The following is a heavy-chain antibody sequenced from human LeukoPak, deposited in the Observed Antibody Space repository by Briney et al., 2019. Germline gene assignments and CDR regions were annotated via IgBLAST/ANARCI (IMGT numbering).Heavy chain of an antibody. Sequence: GGSLRLSCAASGFTFSSYGMHWVRQAPCKGLEWVAVISYDGSNKYYADSVKGRFTISRDNSKNTLYLQMNSLRAEDTAVYYCAKDRGGCSGGSCYDQYYFDYWGQGTLVTVSS. V-gene: IGHV3-30*18. CDR2: ISYDGSNK. CDR1: GFTFSSYG. CDR3: AKDRGGCSGGSCYDQYYFDY. J-gene: IGHJ4*02. D-gene: IGHD2-15*01.